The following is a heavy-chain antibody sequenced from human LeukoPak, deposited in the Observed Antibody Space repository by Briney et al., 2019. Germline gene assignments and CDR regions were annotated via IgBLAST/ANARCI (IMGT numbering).Heavy chain of an antibody. CDR2: ISAYNGNT. CDR3: ARERRRWLQFGDAFDI. J-gene: IGHJ3*02. D-gene: IGHD5-24*01. Sequence: ASVKVSCKASGYTFTSYGISWVRQAPGQGLEWMGWISAYNGNTNYAQKLQGRVTMTTDTSTSTAYMELRSLRSDDTAVYYCARERRRWLQFGDAFDIWGQGTMVTVSS. CDR1: GYTFTSYG. V-gene: IGHV1-18*01.